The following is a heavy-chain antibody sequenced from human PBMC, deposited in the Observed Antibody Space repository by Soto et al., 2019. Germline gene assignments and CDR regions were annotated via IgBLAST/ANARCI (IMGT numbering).Heavy chain of an antibody. Sequence: GGSLRLSCAASGFTFSDYYMSWIRQAPGKGLEWVSYISSSGSTIYYADSVKGRFTISRDNAKNSLYLQMNSLRAEDTAVYYCANRKNNYYDSSGYTLRPWGQGTMVTVSS. J-gene: IGHJ3*01. CDR1: GFTFSDYY. D-gene: IGHD3-22*01. V-gene: IGHV3-11*01. CDR3: ANRKNNYYDSSGYTLRP. CDR2: ISSSGSTI.